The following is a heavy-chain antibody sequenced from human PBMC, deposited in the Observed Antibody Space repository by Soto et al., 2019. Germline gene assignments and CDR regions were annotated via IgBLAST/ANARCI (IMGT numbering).Heavy chain of an antibody. CDR2: IYYSGST. V-gene: IGHV4-59*08. Sequence: PSETLSLTCTVSGGSISSYYWSWIRQPPGKGLEWIGYIYYSGSTNYNPSLKSRVTISVDTSKNQFSLKLSSVTAAETAVYYCARYNQGSGWYWFDPWGQGKRVTVS. CDR3: ARYNQGSGWYWFDP. D-gene: IGHD6-19*01. CDR1: GGSISSYY. J-gene: IGHJ5*02.